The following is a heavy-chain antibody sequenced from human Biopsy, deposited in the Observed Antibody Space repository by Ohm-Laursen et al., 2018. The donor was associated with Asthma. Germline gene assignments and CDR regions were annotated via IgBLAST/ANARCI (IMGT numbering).Heavy chain of an antibody. Sequence: ASVKVSCKASGYTFTSYYMHWVRQAPGQGLEWMGRINPNSGATNYARKFQGRVTMIRDTSISTAYMEVSRLRSDDTAVYYCARGQKSAGDRWFDPWGQGTLVTVSS. CDR2: INPNSGAT. CDR3: ARGQKSAGDRWFDP. D-gene: IGHD6-13*01. V-gene: IGHV1-2*06. CDR1: GYTFTSYY. J-gene: IGHJ5*02.